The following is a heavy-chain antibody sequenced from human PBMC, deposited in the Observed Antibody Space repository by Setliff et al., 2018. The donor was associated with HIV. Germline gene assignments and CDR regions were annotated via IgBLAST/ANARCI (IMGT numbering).Heavy chain of an antibody. CDR3: ARQGNWEFDY. J-gene: IGHJ4*02. Sequence: PGGSLRLSCAASGFTFTDYTMNWVRQAPGKGLEWVSSITSGSTYVNYADSVKGRFSISRDNSKNSLYLQMISLRAEDTALYYCARQGNWEFDYWGQGTLVTVPQ. V-gene: IGHV3-21*01. CDR2: ITSGSTYV. D-gene: IGHD7-27*01. CDR1: GFTFTDYT.